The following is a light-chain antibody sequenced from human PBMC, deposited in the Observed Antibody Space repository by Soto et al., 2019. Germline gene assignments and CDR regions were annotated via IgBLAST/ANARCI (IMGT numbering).Light chain of an antibody. Sequence: EIVLTQSPATLSLSPGEKATLSCRASLSVSSYLAWYQQKPGHAPRLLIYDASNRATGIPARFSGSGSGTDFTLTISSLEPEDFAVYYCQQRSNWPLTFGGGTRWISN. CDR3: QQRSNWPLT. CDR1: LSVSSY. CDR2: DAS. J-gene: IGKJ4*01. V-gene: IGKV3-11*01.